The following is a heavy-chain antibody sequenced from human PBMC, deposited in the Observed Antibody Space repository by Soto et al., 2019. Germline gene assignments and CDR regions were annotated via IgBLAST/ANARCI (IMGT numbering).Heavy chain of an antibody. Sequence: PGGSLRLSCVASGFTFSSYAMSWVRQAPGKGLEWVSAISGSGGSTYYADSVKGRFTISRDNSKNTLYLQMNSLRAEDTAVYYCAKCPRGDYVDNWFDPWGQGTLVTVSS. CDR1: GFTFSSYA. CDR3: AKCPRGDYVDNWFDP. CDR2: ISGSGGST. D-gene: IGHD4-17*01. V-gene: IGHV3-23*01. J-gene: IGHJ5*02.